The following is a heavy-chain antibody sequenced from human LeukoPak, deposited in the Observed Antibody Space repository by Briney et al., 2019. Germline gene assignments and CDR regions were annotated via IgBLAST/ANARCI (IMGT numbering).Heavy chain of an antibody. V-gene: IGHV4-34*01. CDR1: GGSFSGYY. CDR2: INHSGST. CDR3: ARGDFDWLLLY. D-gene: IGHD3-9*01. J-gene: IGHJ4*02. Sequence: PSETLSLTCAVYGGSFSGYYWSWIRQPPGKGLEWIGEINHSGSTNYIPSLKSRVTISVDTSKNQFSLKLSSVTAADTAVYYCARGDFDWLLLYWGQGTLVTVSS.